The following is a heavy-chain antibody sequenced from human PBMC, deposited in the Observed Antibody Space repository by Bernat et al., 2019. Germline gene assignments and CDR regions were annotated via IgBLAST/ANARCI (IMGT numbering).Heavy chain of an antibody. CDR1: GFTFSNYG. D-gene: IGHD3-10*01. V-gene: IGHV3-30*18. Sequence: QVQLVESGGGVVQPGRSLRLSCAASGFTFSNYGMHWVRQAPGKGLDWMAVISYDGSNKYYADSVKGRFTISRDNSKNTLYLQMDSLTAEDTAVYYCAKLLQGGWVRGQYFDYWGQGTLVTVSS. CDR3: AKLLQGGWVRGQYFDY. J-gene: IGHJ4*02. CDR2: ISYDGSNK.